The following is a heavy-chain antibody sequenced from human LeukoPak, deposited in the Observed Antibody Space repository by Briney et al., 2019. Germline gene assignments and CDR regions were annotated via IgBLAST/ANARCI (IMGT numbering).Heavy chain of an antibody. CDR2: ISSGYSYI. J-gene: IGHJ6*02. Sequence: AGTLTLTCAGYRFTCTNYGRKWQAQAQGKGREGWTCISSGYSYIAYADSLHGRITISSDNAKTSLYLQMNSLRGEDAAVYYCSRSKGGAQREYGMDVWGQGTTVTVSS. V-gene: IGHV3-21*06. D-gene: IGHD1-1*01. CDR1: RFTCTNYG. CDR3: SRSKGGAQREYGMDV.